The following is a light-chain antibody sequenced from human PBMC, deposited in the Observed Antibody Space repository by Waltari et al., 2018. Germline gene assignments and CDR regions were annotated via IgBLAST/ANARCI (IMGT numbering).Light chain of an antibody. Sequence: SSVLTQAPSVSVAPGQTATVTCGGDNIGRGTVQGYQQKPGRAPVLVVYLDSDRPSGIPERFSGSKSGNAATLTISRVEAGDEADYYCHVWDANTVMFGGGTKLTVL. CDR1: NIGRGT. CDR2: LDS. CDR3: HVWDANTVM. J-gene: IGLJ3*02. V-gene: IGLV3-21*02.